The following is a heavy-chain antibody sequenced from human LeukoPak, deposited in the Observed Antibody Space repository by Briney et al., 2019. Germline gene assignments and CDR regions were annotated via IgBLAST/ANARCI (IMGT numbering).Heavy chain of an antibody. CDR2: FDPENGEA. Sequence: GASVKVSCNVSGYSLSELSMHWVRQAPGKGLEWMGGFDPENGEAVYAQKFQGRVTMTEDTSTDTSYMELNSLKSEDTAVYYCAAGGVYDLLDNWGQGTLVTVSS. V-gene: IGHV1-24*01. CDR1: GYSLSELS. J-gene: IGHJ4*02. CDR3: AAGGVYDLLDN. D-gene: IGHD2-8*01.